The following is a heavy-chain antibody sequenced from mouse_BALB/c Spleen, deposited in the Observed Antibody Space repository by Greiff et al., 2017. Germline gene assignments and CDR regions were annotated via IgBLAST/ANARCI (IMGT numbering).Heavy chain of an antibody. J-gene: IGHJ3*01. CDR3: TSNWAWFAY. V-gene: IGHV1S81*02. D-gene: IGHD4-1*01. Sequence: VKLQQSGAELVKPGASVKLSCKASGYTFTSYYMYWVKQRPGQGLEWIGEINPSNGGTNFNEKFKSKATLTVDKSSSTAYMQLSSLTSEDSAVYYCTSNWAWFAYWGQGTLVTVSA. CDR2: INPSNGGT. CDR1: GYTFTSYY.